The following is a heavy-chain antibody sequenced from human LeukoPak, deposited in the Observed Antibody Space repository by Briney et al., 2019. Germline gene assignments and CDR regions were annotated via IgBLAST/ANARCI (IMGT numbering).Heavy chain of an antibody. V-gene: IGHV4-34*01. J-gene: IGHJ4*02. D-gene: IGHD3-3*01. CDR1: GVSFSGSY. CDR3: ADEDYDFWSGYSHY. CDR2: INHSGST. Sequence: SETLSLTCAVSGVSFSGSYWSWIRQPPGKGLEWIGEINHSGSTNYYASLKSRVRISVDTSKNQFSLKLSSVTAADTAVYYCADEDYDFWSGYSHYWGQGTLVTVS.